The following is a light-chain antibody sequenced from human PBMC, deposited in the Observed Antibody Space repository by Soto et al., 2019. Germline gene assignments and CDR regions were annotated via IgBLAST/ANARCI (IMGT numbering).Light chain of an antibody. CDR1: SSNIGNNY. V-gene: IGLV1-51*01. CDR2: DNN. J-gene: IGLJ2*01. Sequence: QSVLTQPPSVSAAPGQKVTISCSGSSSNIGNNYVSWYQQLPGTAPKLLIYDNNKRPSEIPDRSSGSKSGTSATMGITGLQTGDEADYYCGTWDSSLSAVVFGGGTKVTVL. CDR3: GTWDSSLSAVV.